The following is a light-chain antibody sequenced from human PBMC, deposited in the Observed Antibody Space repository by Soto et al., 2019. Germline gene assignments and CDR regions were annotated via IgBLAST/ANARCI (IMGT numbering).Light chain of an antibody. J-gene: IGKJ1*01. Sequence: IQMTQSPSSLSASLGDRVTITCRASQSISSFLNWYQQKPGKAPKLLIFAASNLQSGVPSRFSGSGSGTDFTLTISSLQPEDFATYYCQQSYSSPPTFGQGTKVDIK. CDR1: QSISSF. CDR3: QQSYSSPPT. CDR2: AAS. V-gene: IGKV1-39*01.